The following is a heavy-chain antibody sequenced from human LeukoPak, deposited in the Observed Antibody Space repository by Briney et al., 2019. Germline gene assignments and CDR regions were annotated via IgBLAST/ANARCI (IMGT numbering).Heavy chain of an antibody. CDR2: ISSSGSTI. Sequence: GGSLRLSCAASGFTFSSYEMNWVRQAPGKGLEWVSHISSSGSTIYYADSVKGRFTISRDNAKNSLYLQMNSLRAEDTAVYYCARDRIGHYGSGGFGGMDVWGKGTTVTVSS. V-gene: IGHV3-48*03. CDR1: GFTFSSYE. J-gene: IGHJ6*04. D-gene: IGHD3-10*01. CDR3: ARDRIGHYGSGGFGGMDV.